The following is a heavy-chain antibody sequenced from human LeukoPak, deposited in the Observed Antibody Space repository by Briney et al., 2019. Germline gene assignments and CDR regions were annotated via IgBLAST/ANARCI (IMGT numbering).Heavy chain of an antibody. CDR3: ARGPKVVVVPAAINRFFQH. J-gene: IGHJ1*01. D-gene: IGHD2-2*01. CDR1: GGTFNNYD. V-gene: IGHV1-2*02. CDR2: INPNSGGT. Sequence: ASVKVSCKASGGTFNNYDISWVRQAPRQGLEWMGWINPNSGGTNYAQKFQGRVTMTRDTSISTAYMELSRLRSDDTAVYYCARGPKVVVVPAAINRFFQHWGQGTLVTVSS.